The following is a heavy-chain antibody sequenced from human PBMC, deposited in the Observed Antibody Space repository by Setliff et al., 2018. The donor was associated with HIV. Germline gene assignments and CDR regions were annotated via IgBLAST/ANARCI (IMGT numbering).Heavy chain of an antibody. CDR1: GFTFSRHW. D-gene: IGHD5-12*01. J-gene: IGHJ4*02. CDR2: INSDGNNT. Sequence: GGSLSLSCAASGFTFSRHWMHWVRQAPGKGLVWVSHINSDGNNTGYADSVKGRFTISRDDAKNTLYLQMNSLRAEDTAVYYCARVDGYNALGYWGQGTLVTVSS. V-gene: IGHV3-74*01. CDR3: ARVDGYNALGY.